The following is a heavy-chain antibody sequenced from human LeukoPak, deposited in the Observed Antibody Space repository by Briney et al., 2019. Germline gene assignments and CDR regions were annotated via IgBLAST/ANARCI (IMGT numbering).Heavy chain of an antibody. CDR2: ISGSAGST. J-gene: IGHJ4*02. CDR3: AKFGAALPQKRLGTHTFDY. D-gene: IGHD6-6*01. CDR1: GFTFSSYA. Sequence: GGSLRLSCAASGFTFSSYAMGWVRQAPGKGLDWVSAISGSAGSTYYTDSVKGRFTIYRDNSKNTLYLQMNSLIAEDTAVSYWAKFGAALPQKRLGTHTFDYWGQGTLVTVSS. V-gene: IGHV3-23*01.